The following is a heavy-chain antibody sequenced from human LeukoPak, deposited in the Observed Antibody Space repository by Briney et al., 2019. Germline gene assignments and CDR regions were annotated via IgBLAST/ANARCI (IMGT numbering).Heavy chain of an antibody. D-gene: IGHD5-18*01. CDR2: ISSSTGII. CDR3: ARAYSYGNDY. CDR1: GFTFSSYG. Sequence: GGSLRLSCAASGFTFSSYGTNWVRQAPGKELEWVSQISSSTGIIYYADSVKGRFTISRDNAKNSLYLQMSSLRAEDTAVYYCARAYSYGNDYWGQGTLVTVSS. V-gene: IGHV3-48*01. J-gene: IGHJ4*02.